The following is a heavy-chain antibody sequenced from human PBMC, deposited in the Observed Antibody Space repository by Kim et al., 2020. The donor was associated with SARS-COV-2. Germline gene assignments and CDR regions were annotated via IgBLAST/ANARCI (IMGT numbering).Heavy chain of an antibody. J-gene: IGHJ5*01. V-gene: IGHV1-46*01. CDR3: ASLDYYDSSGYSGGFDP. D-gene: IGHD3-22*01. CDR2: INPSGGST. Sequence: ASVKVSCKASGYTFTSYYMHWVRQAPGQGLEWMGIINPSGGSTSYAQKFQGRVTMTRDTSTSTVYMELSSLRSEDTAVYYCASLDYYDSSGYSGGFDPWGQGTLVTVSS. CDR1: GYTFTSYY.